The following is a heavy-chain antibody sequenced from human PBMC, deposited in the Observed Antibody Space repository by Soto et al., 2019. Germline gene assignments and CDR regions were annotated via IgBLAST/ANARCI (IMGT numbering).Heavy chain of an antibody. CDR2: IYYSGST. CDR3: AGRTVTTPNWFDP. V-gene: IGHV4-39*01. D-gene: IGHD4-4*01. J-gene: IGHJ5*02. CDR1: GGSISSSSYY. Sequence: QLQLQESGPGLVKPSETLSLTCTVSGGSISSSSYYWGWIRQPPGKGLEWIGSIYYSGSTYYNPSLKSRVTTSVDTSKTQFSLKLSSVTAADTAVYYCAGRTVTTPNWFDPWGQGTLVTVSS.